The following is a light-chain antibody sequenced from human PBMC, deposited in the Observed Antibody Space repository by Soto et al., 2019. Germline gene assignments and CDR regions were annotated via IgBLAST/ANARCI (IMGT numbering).Light chain of an antibody. Sequence: DIVMTQSPLYLPVTRGEPASISCRSSQSLLHTNGYNYLDWYLQKPGQSPQLLIYLGSNRASGVPDRFSGSGSGTEFTLTISSLQPDDSATYYCQQYHSCSFTFGQGTKVDIK. J-gene: IGKJ2*01. CDR3: QQYHSCSFT. CDR1: QSLLHTNGYNY. CDR2: LGS. V-gene: IGKV2-28*01.